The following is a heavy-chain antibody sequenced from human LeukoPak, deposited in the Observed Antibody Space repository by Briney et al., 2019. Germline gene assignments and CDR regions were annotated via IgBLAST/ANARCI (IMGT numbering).Heavy chain of an antibody. CDR1: GFTFSSYA. Sequence: GGSLRLSCAASGFTFSSYAMTWVRQAPGKGLEWVSGISGSGGNTYYADSVKGRFTISRDNSKNTLYLQMNSLRAEDTAVYYCAKDRRPVAGYYFDYWGLGTLITVSS. D-gene: IGHD6-19*01. CDR2: ISGSGGNT. CDR3: AKDRRPVAGYYFDY. V-gene: IGHV3-23*01. J-gene: IGHJ4*02.